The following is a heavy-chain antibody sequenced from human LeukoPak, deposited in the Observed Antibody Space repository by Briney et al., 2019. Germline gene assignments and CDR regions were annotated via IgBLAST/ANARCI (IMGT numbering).Heavy chain of an antibody. J-gene: IGHJ3*02. D-gene: IGHD3-16*01. CDR2: IYYSGST. Sequence: PSETLSLTCTVSGGSISSGDYYWSWIRQPPGKGLEWIGYIYYSGSTYYNPSLKSRVTISVDTSKNQFPLKLSSVTAADTAVYYCASTATFGGAPMAFDIWGQGTMVTVSS. CDR3: ASTATFGGAPMAFDI. CDR1: GGSISSGDYY. V-gene: IGHV4-30-4*01.